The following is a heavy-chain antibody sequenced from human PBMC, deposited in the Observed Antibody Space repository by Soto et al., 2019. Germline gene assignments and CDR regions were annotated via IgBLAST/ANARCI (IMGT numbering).Heavy chain of an antibody. CDR1: GLSFSSYG. CDR3: AKERGVATRPLYGMDV. CDR2: ISYDGSNK. Sequence: GSLSISCAASGLSFSSYGMHWVGQAPGRGLEWVAVISYDGSNKYYADSVKGRFTTSRDNSKNTLYPQTKSLRAEDTAVYYCAKERGVATRPLYGMDVWGQGTTVTVSS. D-gene: IGHD5-12*01. V-gene: IGHV3-30*18. J-gene: IGHJ6*02.